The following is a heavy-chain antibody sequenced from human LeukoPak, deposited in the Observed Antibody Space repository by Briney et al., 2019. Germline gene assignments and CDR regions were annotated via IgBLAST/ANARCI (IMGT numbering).Heavy chain of an antibody. Sequence: PSETLSLTCTVSGSSISSGSYYWSWIRQPAGKGLEWIGRIYTSGSTNYNPSLKSRVTISVDTSKNQFSLKLSSVTAADTAVYYCAREWFGELFPKNWFDPWGQGTLVTVSS. CDR1: GSSISSGSYY. J-gene: IGHJ5*02. CDR3: AREWFGELFPKNWFDP. CDR2: IYTSGST. D-gene: IGHD3-10*01. V-gene: IGHV4-61*02.